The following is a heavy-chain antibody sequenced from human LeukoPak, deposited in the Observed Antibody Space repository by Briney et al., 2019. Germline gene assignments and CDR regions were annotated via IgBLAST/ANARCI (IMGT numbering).Heavy chain of an antibody. CDR2: IYSGGST. CDR1: GFTFSSYA. CDR3: AGGRMIVVY. D-gene: IGHD3-22*01. Sequence: GALRLSCAASGFTFSSYAMSWVRQASGKGLEWVSVIYSGGSTYYADSVKGRFTISRDNSKNTLYLQMNSLRAEDTAVYYCAGGRMIVVYWGQGTLVTVSS. V-gene: IGHV3-53*01. J-gene: IGHJ4*02.